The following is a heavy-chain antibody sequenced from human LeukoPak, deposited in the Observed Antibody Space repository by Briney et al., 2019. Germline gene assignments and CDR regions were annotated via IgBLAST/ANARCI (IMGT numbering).Heavy chain of an antibody. CDR2: IYYSGST. CDR3: ATYSGSYLLLDY. J-gene: IGHJ4*02. D-gene: IGHD1-26*01. V-gene: IGHV4-34*01. CDR1: GGSFSGYY. Sequence: KPSETLSLTCAVYGGSFSGYYWSWIRQPPGKGLEWIGSIYYSGSTYYNPSLKSRVTISVDTSKNQFSLKLSSVTAADTAVYYCATYSGSYLLLDYWGQGTLVTVSS.